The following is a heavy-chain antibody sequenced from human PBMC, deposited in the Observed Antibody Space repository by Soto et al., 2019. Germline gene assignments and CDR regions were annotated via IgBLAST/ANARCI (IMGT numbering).Heavy chain of an antibody. V-gene: IGHV1-2*04. Sequence: QVQLVQSGAEVKKPGASVKVSCKASGYTFTGYYMHWVRQAPGQGLEWMGWINPNSGGTNYAQKLQAWVTMTRDSSISTASMDLSRLRSDDTAVYYCARSPIMITFGGVPYYFDYWGQGTLVTVSS. CDR1: GYTFTGYY. D-gene: IGHD3-16*01. CDR3: ARSPIMITFGGVPYYFDY. J-gene: IGHJ4*02. CDR2: INPNSGGT.